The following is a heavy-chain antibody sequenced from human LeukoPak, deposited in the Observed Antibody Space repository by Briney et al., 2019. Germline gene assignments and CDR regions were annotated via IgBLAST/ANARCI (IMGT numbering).Heavy chain of an antibody. CDR1: GFTFTSYA. V-gene: IGHV3-23*01. CDR3: AKLYCSSTSCSRGGYFDY. J-gene: IGHJ4*02. D-gene: IGHD2-2*01. Sequence: GGSLRLSCAASGFTFTSYAMSWVRQAPGKGLEWVSLISGIGGTTYYPDSVKGRFTISRDNSKNTLYLQMNSLRAEDTAVYYCAKLYCSSTSCSRGGYFDYWGRGTLVTVSS. CDR2: ISGIGGTT.